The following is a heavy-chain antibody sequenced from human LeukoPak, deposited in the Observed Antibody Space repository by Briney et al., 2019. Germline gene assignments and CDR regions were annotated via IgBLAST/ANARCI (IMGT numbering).Heavy chain of an antibody. Sequence: PGGSLRLSCAASGFTFSSYSMNWVRQAPGKGLEWVSSISSSSSYIYYADSVKGRFTISRDNAKNSLYLQMNSLRAEDTAVYYCAKAAQTFDWLSPSTLNLELPPTNWFDPWGQGTLVTVSS. V-gene: IGHV3-21*04. CDR1: GFTFSSYS. J-gene: IGHJ5*02. D-gene: IGHD3-9*01. CDR2: ISSSSSYI. CDR3: AKAAQTFDWLSPSTLNLELPPTNWFDP.